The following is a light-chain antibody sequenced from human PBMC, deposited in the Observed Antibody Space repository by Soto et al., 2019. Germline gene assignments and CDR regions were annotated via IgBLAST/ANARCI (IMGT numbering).Light chain of an antibody. CDR3: CSYAGSYTEV. CDR1: NSDVGVYNY. V-gene: IGLV2-14*01. Sequence: QSALTQPASVSGSPGQSITISCTGSNSDVGVYNYVSWYQQHPGKAPKLIIYDVSNRPSGVSTRFSGSKSGSTASLTISGLQAEDEADYYCCSYAGSYTEVFGTGTKLTVL. J-gene: IGLJ1*01. CDR2: DVS.